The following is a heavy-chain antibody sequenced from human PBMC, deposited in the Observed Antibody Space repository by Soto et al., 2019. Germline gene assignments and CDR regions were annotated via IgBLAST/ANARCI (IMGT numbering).Heavy chain of an antibody. D-gene: IGHD2-2*01. Sequence: SETLSLTCTVSGGSISIYYWSWIRQPAGKGLEWIGRIYTSGSTNYNPSLKSRVTMSVDTSKNQFSLKLSSVTAADTAVYYCARGQGRGYCSSTSCYAFDYWGQGTLVTVSS. CDR3: ARGQGRGYCSSTSCYAFDY. CDR2: IYTSGST. J-gene: IGHJ4*02. CDR1: GGSISIYY. V-gene: IGHV4-4*07.